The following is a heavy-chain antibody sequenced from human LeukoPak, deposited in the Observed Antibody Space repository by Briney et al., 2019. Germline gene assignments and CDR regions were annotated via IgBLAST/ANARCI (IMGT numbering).Heavy chain of an antibody. Sequence: PGRSLRLSCAASGFTFSSYEMNWVRQAPGKGLEWVSYISSSGSTIYYADSVKGRFTISRDNAKNSLYLQMTSLRAEDTAVYYCARGRKGYSYVFDYWGQGTLVTVSS. J-gene: IGHJ4*02. V-gene: IGHV3-48*03. CDR2: ISSSGSTI. CDR3: ARGRKGYSYVFDY. CDR1: GFTFSSYE. D-gene: IGHD5-18*01.